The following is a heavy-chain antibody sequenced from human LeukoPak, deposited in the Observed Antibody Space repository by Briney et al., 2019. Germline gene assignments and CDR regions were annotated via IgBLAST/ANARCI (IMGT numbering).Heavy chain of an antibody. D-gene: IGHD1-26*01. CDR3: ARTIVGATNDAFDI. Sequence: GGSLRLSCAASGFTFSSYAMSWVRQAPGKGLEWVSGISGSGGSTYYADSVKGRFTISGENSKNTLYLQMNSLRAEDTAVYYCARTIVGATNDAFDIWGQGTMVTVSS. J-gene: IGHJ3*02. V-gene: IGHV3-23*01. CDR2: ISGSGGST. CDR1: GFTFSSYA.